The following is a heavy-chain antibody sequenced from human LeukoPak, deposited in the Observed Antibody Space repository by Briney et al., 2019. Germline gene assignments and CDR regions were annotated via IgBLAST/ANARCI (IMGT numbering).Heavy chain of an antibody. D-gene: IGHD5-18*01. CDR2: INHSGST. CDR1: GGSFSGYY. V-gene: IGHV4-34*01. J-gene: IGHJ6*02. CDR3: ARVLTDTAMVTNPRRYYYYGMDV. Sequence: SETLSLTCAVYGGSFSGYYWSWIRQPPGKGLEWIGEINHSGSTNYNPSLKSRVTISVDTSKNQFSLKLSSVTAADTAVYYCARVLTDTAMVTNPRRYYYYGMDVWGQGTTVTVSS.